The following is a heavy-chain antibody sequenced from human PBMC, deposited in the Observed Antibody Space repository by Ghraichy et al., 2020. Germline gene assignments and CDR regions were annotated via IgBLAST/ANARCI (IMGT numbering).Heavy chain of an antibody. J-gene: IGHJ4*02. CDR1: GFIFSDFA. CDR2: IWHDGSNI. V-gene: IGHV3-33*01. Sequence: GGSLRLSCATSGFIFSDFAMHWVRQAPGRGLEWVAVIWHDGSNIYYAESVKGRFTISRDNSKNTLYLQMNSLRAGDTGVYHCARSIAAAGTDYWGQGTQVTVSS. D-gene: IGHD6-13*01. CDR3: ARSIAAAGTDY.